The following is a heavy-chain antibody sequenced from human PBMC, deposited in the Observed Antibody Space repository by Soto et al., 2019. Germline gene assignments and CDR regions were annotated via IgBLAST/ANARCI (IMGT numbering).Heavy chain of an antibody. Sequence: PSETLSLTCTVSGGSISSYYWSWIRQPPGKGLEWIGYIYYSGSTNYNPSLKSRVTISVDTSKNQFSLKLSSVTAADTAVYYCARLKGDWQLDYFDYWGQGTLVTVSS. CDR2: IYYSGST. CDR3: ARLKGDWQLDYFDY. V-gene: IGHV4-59*08. D-gene: IGHD6-13*01. CDR1: GGSISSYY. J-gene: IGHJ4*02.